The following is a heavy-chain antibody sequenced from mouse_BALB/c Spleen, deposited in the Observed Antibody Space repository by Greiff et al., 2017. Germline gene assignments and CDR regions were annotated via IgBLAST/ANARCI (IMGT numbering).Heavy chain of an antibody. Sequence: QVQLKESGPGLVAPSQSLSITCTVSGFSLTGYGVNWVRQPPGKGLEWLGMIWGDGSTDYNSALKSRLSISKDNSKSQVFLKMNSLQTDDTARYYCARDDYYGYDYAMDYWGQGTSVTVSS. CDR1: GFSLTGYG. J-gene: IGHJ4*01. V-gene: IGHV2-6-7*01. CDR3: ARDDYYGYDYAMDY. CDR2: IWGDGST. D-gene: IGHD1-2*01.